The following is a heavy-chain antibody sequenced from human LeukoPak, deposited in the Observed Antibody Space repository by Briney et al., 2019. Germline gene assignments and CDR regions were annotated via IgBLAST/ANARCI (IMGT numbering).Heavy chain of an antibody. Sequence: PSETLSLTCTVSGGSISSSSYYWGWIRQPPGKGLEWIGSIYYSGSTYYNPSLKSRVTISVDTSKNQFSLKLSSVTAADTAVYYCASWGYSGSYYGDYWGQGTLVTVSS. CDR3: ASWGYSGSYYGDY. V-gene: IGHV4-39*07. D-gene: IGHD1-26*01. J-gene: IGHJ4*02. CDR1: GGSISSSSYY. CDR2: IYYSGST.